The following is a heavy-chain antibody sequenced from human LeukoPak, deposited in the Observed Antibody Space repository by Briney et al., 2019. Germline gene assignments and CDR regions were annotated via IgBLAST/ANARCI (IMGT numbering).Heavy chain of an antibody. J-gene: IGHJ4*02. CDR1: GYSFTSYW. CDR3: ARHGGIAARLEPWTFDY. Sequence: GESLKISCKGSGYSFTSYWIAWVRQMPGKGLECLGIIYPGDSDTRYSPSFQGQVTISADKSISTAYLQWSSLKASDTAMYYCARHGGIAARLEPWTFDYWGQGTLVTVSS. V-gene: IGHV5-51*01. CDR2: IYPGDSDT. D-gene: IGHD6-6*01.